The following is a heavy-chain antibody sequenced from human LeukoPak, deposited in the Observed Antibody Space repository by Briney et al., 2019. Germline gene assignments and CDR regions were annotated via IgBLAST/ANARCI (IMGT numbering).Heavy chain of an antibody. CDR2: IYYSGST. CDR1: GGSISSHY. V-gene: IGHV4-59*11. J-gene: IGHJ4*02. CDR3: ARDRRSPSLYYFDY. Sequence: SETLSLTCTVSGGSISSHYWSWIRQPPGKGLEWIGYIYYSGSTNYNPSLKSRVTISVDTSKNQFSLKLSSVTAADTAVYYCARDRRSPSLYYFDYWGQGTLVTVSS.